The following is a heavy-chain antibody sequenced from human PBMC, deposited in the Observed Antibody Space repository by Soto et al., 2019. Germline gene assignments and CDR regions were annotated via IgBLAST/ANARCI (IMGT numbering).Heavy chain of an antibody. CDR3: ARAGYCSGGSCYSVGWFDP. J-gene: IGHJ5*02. CDR1: GYTFINYY. Sequence: GASVKVSCKASGYTFINYYIHWVRQAPGQGLEWMAIINPMGGSTNYAQEFQGRVTLTSDTSTSTAYMELRSLRSDDTAVYYCARAGYCSGGSCYSVGWFDPWGQGTLVTVSS. D-gene: IGHD2-15*01. V-gene: IGHV1-46*01. CDR2: INPMGGST.